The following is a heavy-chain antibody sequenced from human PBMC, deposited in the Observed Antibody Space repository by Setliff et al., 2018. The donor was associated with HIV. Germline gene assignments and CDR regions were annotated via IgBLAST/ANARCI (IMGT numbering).Heavy chain of an antibody. V-gene: IGHV4-61*10. CDR1: GGSINSGSYY. D-gene: IGHD5-12*01. Sequence: PSETLSLTCTVSGGSINSGSYYWNWIRQPAGKGLEWIGHIYSSGSTNYKPSLKSRVTISLDTSKNQFSLNLRSVTAADTAVYYCARGDGYRGNDAYYDSGMDVWGQGITVTVSS. CDR3: ARGDGYRGNDAYYDSGMDV. CDR2: IYSSGST. J-gene: IGHJ6*02.